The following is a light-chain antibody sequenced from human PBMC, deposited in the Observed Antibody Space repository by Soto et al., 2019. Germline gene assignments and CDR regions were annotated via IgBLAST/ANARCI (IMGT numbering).Light chain of an antibody. CDR3: QLWDSSRNHPV. CDR1: NIGSKS. J-gene: IGLJ3*02. CDR2: YDS. V-gene: IGLV3-21*04. Sequence: SYELTQPPSVSVAPGETARITCGGNNIGSKSVHWYQLKSGQAPVLVIYYDSDRPSGIPERISGSNSGNTATLTISRVEAGDEADYYCQLWDSSRNHPVFGGGTKLTVL.